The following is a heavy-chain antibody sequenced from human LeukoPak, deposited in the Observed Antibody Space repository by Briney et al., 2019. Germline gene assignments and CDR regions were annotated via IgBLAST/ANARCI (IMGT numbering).Heavy chain of an antibody. CDR1: GYTFTSYG. D-gene: IGHD4-23*01. J-gene: IGHJ4*02. Sequence: ASVKVSCKASGYTFTSYGIRWVRQAPGQGLEWMGWISAYNGNTNYAQKLQGRVTMTTDTSTSTAYMELRSLRSDDTAVYYCARRDDYGGNGVEGFDYWGQGTLVTVSS. CDR2: ISAYNGNT. CDR3: ARRDDYGGNGVEGFDY. V-gene: IGHV1-18*01.